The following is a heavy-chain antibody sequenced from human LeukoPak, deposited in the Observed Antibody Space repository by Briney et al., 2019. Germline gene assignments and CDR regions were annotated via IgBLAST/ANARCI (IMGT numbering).Heavy chain of an antibody. CDR1: GFTFTNYA. Sequence: GGSLRLSCAASGFTFTNYAMTWVRQAPGKGLEWVSSISASGVMTYYADSVKGRFTISRDNSKNTLNLQMNSLRAEDTAVYYCAKDPTHYRVWDYYETIGLSYWGQGTLVTVSS. CDR2: ISASGVMT. CDR3: AKDPTHYRVWDYYETIGLSY. V-gene: IGHV3-23*01. D-gene: IGHD3-22*01. J-gene: IGHJ4*02.